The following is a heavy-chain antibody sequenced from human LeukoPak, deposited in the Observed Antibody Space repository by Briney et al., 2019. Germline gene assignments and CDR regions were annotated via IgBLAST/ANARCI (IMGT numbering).Heavy chain of an antibody. V-gene: IGHV4-61*02. D-gene: IGHD3-22*01. CDR3: ARSGQDSSGYYYDGY. CDR2: IYTSGST. CDR1: GGSISSGGYY. J-gene: IGHJ4*02. Sequence: PSQTLSLTCAVSGGSISSGGYYWRWIRQPAGKGLEWIGRIYTSGSTNYNPSLKSRVTMSVDTSKNQFSLKLSSVTAADTAVYYCARSGQDSSGYYYDGYWGQGTLVTVSS.